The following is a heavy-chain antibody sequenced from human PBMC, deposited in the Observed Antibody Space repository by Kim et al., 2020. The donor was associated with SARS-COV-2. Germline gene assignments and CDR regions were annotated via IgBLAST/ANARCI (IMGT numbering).Heavy chain of an antibody. D-gene: IGHD1-26*01. V-gene: IGHV5-51*01. Sequence: SPSSTGQVTISADNSISTAYLQWSSLKASDTAMYYCARRGHGLYYHGMDVWGQGTTVTVSS. J-gene: IGHJ6*02. CDR3: ARRGHGLYYHGMDV.